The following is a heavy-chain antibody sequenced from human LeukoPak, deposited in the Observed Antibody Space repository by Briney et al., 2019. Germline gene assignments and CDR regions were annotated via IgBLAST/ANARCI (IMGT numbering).Heavy chain of an antibody. Sequence: GGSLRLSCAASGFTFSSYAMSWVRQAPGKGLEWVSAINGSGGSTYYADSVKGRFTISRDNSKNTLYLQMNSLRAEDTAVYYCAKDRLWSGYSLYYFDYWGQGTLVTVSS. D-gene: IGHD3-3*01. J-gene: IGHJ4*02. CDR1: GFTFSSYA. CDR2: INGSGGST. CDR3: AKDRLWSGYSLYYFDY. V-gene: IGHV3-23*01.